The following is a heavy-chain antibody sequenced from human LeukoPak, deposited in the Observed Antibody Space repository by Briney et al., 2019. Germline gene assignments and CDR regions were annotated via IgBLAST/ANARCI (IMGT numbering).Heavy chain of an antibody. V-gene: IGHV3-72*01. CDR1: GFTFSDHY. Sequence: GGSLRLSCAASGFTFSDHYMDWVRQAPGKGLEWVGRTRNKANSYTTEYAASVKGRFTISRDDSKNSLYLQMNSLKTEDTALYYCARALYRSDTSCYRGLDYWGQGTLVTVSS. D-gene: IGHD2-2*01. J-gene: IGHJ4*02. CDR3: ARALYRSDTSCYRGLDY. CDR2: TRNKANSYTT.